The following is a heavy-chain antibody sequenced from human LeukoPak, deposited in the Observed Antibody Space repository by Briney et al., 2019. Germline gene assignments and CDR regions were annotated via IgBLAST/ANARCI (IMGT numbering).Heavy chain of an antibody. V-gene: IGHV4-39*01. J-gene: IGHJ4*02. D-gene: IGHD6-19*01. Sequence: SETLSLTCTVSGASISSHYWGWIRQPPGKGLEWIGSIYYSGSTYYNPSLKSRVTISVDTSKNQFSLKLSSVTAADTAVYYCARQEIAVADAFDYWGQGTLVTVSS. CDR2: IYYSGST. CDR1: GASISSHY. CDR3: ARQEIAVADAFDY.